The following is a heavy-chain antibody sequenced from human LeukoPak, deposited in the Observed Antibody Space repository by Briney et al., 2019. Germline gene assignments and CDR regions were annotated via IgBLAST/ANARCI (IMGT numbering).Heavy chain of an antibody. D-gene: IGHD3-22*01. CDR3: ARRSDDYDSSAYYH. CDR1: GYTFTDYS. Sequence: VKVSCKASGYTFTDYSMHWVRQAPGQGLEWMGGIIPIFGTANYAQKFQGRVTMTMDPSISTAYMELSSLRSEDTAVYYCARRSDDYDSSAYYHWGQGTLVTVSS. V-gene: IGHV1-2*02. J-gene: IGHJ4*02. CDR2: IIPIFGTA.